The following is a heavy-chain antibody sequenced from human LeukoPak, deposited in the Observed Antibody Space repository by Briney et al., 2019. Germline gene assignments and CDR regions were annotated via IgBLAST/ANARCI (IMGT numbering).Heavy chain of an antibody. CDR3: AREWGLLIGSFDY. D-gene: IGHD3-10*02. J-gene: IGHJ4*02. CDR1: GFTFSSYS. CDR2: ISSSSSYI. Sequence: GGSLRLSCAASGFTFSSYSMNWVRQAPGKGLEWVSSISSSSSYIYYADSVKGRFTISRDNAKNSLYLQMNSLRAEDTAVYYCAREWGLLIGSFDYWGQGTLVTVSS. V-gene: IGHV3-21*01.